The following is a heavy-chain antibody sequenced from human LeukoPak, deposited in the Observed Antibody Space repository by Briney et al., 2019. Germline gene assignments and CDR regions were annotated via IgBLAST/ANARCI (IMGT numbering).Heavy chain of an antibody. CDR2: IYYSGST. CDR3: ARENSFSSGYYALDY. D-gene: IGHD3-22*01. J-gene: IGHJ4*02. V-gene: IGHV4-59*01. Sequence: SETLSLTCPVSGGSISRYYWGWIRQPPGKGLEWVGVIYYSGSTNYNPSLKSRVTISVDTSKNQFSLKLSSVTAADTAVYYCARENSFSSGYYALDYWGQGTLVTVSS. CDR1: GGSISRYY.